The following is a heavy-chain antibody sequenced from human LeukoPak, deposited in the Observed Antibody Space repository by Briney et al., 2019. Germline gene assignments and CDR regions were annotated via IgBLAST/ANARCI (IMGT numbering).Heavy chain of an antibody. V-gene: IGHV3-74*01. Sequence: GGSLRLSCAASGFMLSSTWMHWVRQAPGKGLVWVSRINSDGSHTDYADSVKGRFTISRDNAKNTLYLQMNSLRAEDTAVYYCASHSTFVGGATESIDYWGQGTLVTVSS. CDR3: ASHSTFVGGATESIDY. D-gene: IGHD1-26*01. CDR2: INSDGSHT. CDR1: GFMLSSTW. J-gene: IGHJ4*02.